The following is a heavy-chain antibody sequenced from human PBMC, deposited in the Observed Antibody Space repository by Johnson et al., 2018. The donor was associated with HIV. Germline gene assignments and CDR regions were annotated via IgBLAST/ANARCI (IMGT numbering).Heavy chain of an antibody. V-gene: IGHV3-30-3*01. Sequence: QVQLVESGGGVVQPGGSLRLSCAASGFAFSNYAMHWVRQAPGKGLEWMAIISYDGSNEYYADSVKGRFTISRDNSKNTLYLHMSSRRAEDTALYYCARDSFIAVTLSDAFDIWGQGTVVTVSS. CDR1: GFAFSNYA. J-gene: IGHJ3*02. D-gene: IGHD6-19*01. CDR3: ARDSFIAVTLSDAFDI. CDR2: ISYDGSNE.